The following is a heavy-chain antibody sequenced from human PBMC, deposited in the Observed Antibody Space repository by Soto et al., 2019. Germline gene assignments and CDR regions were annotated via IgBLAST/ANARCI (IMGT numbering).Heavy chain of an antibody. CDR3: AKTPPIVVITTQFWFDP. V-gene: IGHV3-23*01. CDR2: ISGSGGST. J-gene: IGHJ5*02. D-gene: IGHD3-22*01. CDR1: GFTFSSYA. Sequence: PGGSLRLSCAASGFTFSSYAMSWVRQAPGKGLEWVSAISGSGGSTYYADSVKGRFTISRDNSKNTLYLQMNSLRAEDTAVYYCAKTPPIVVITTQFWFDPWGQGTLVTVSS.